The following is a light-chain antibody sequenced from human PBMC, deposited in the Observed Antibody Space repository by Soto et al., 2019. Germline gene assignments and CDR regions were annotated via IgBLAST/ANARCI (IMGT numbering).Light chain of an antibody. CDR2: DAS. CDR1: QSVSSY. J-gene: IGKJ1*01. Sequence: EIVLTQSPATLSLSPGERATLSCRASQSVSSYLAWYQQKPGQAPRLLIYDASNRATGLPARFSGSGSGTYFPITISSLEPEDFGVYYYQQHSNCPGGTFGQGTKVEIK. V-gene: IGKV3-11*01. CDR3: QQHSNCPGGT.